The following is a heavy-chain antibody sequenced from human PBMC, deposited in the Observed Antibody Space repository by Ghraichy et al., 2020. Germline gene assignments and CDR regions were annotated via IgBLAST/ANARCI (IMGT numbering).Heavy chain of an antibody. CDR2: IIPIFGTA. J-gene: IGHJ4*02. CDR3: AIGGTHAPTVTTSGPWDY. Sequence: SVKVSCKASGGTFSSYAISWVRQAPGQGLEWMGGIIPIFGTANYAQKFQGRVTITADESTSTAYMELSSLRSEDTAVYYCAIGGTHAPTVTTSGPWDYWGQGTLVTVSS. CDR1: GGTFSSYA. D-gene: IGHD4-17*01. V-gene: IGHV1-69*13.